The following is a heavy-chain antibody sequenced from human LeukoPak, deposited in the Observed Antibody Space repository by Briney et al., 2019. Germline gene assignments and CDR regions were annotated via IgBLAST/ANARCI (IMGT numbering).Heavy chain of an antibody. Sequence: PSETLSLTCTVSGGSISSGGYYWGWIRQPPGKGLEWIGSIYYSGSTYYNPSLKSRVTISVDTSKNQFSLKLSSVTAADTAVYYCARWAYGSGSYTFDIWGQGTMVTVSS. CDR2: IYYSGST. CDR1: GGSISSGGYY. J-gene: IGHJ3*02. D-gene: IGHD3-10*01. CDR3: ARWAYGSGSYTFDI. V-gene: IGHV4-39*07.